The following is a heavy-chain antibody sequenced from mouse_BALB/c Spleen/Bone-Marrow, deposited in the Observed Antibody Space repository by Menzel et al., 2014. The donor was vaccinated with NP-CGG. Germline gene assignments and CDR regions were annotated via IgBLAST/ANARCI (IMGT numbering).Heavy chain of an antibody. CDR1: GFNIKDTY. V-gene: IGHV14-3*02. Sequence: EVKLQESGAELVKPWASVKLSCTASGFNIKDTYMHWVKQRPEQGLEWIGRIDPANGNTKYDPKFQGKATITADTSSNTAYLQLSSLTSEDTAVYYCARGLLQYYYAMDYWGQGTSVTVSS. CDR3: ARGLLQYYYAMDY. D-gene: IGHD2-3*01. CDR2: IDPANGNT. J-gene: IGHJ4*01.